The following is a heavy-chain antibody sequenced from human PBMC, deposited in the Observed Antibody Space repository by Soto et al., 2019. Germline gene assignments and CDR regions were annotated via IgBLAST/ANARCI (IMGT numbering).Heavy chain of an antibody. Sequence: GGSLRLSCAASGFTFSSYAMSWVRQAPGKGLEWVSRISGDGRTTSHADSVKGRFTISRDNAKNTLYLQMNSLRVEDTAVYYCARGVPNCSSSSCYFDFWGQGILVTVSS. CDR1: GFTFSSYA. CDR2: ISGDGRTT. J-gene: IGHJ4*02. CDR3: ARGVPNCSSSSCYFDF. V-gene: IGHV3-74*01. D-gene: IGHD2-2*01.